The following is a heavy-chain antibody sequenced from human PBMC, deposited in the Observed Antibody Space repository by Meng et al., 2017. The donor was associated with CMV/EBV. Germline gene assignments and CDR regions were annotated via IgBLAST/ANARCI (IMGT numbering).Heavy chain of an antibody. V-gene: IGHV1-2*02. CDR2: INPNSGGT. CDR3: AQTYYDFWSGPPYGMDV. Sequence: ASVKVSCKASGYTFTGYYMHWVRQAPGQGLEWMGWINPNSGGTNYAQKFQGRVTMTRDTSISTAYMELSRLRSDDTAVYYCAQTYYDFWSGPPYGMDVWGQGTTVTVS. D-gene: IGHD3-3*01. J-gene: IGHJ6*02. CDR1: GYTFTGYY.